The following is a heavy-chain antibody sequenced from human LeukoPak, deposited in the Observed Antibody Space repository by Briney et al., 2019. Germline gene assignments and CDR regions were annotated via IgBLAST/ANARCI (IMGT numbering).Heavy chain of an antibody. V-gene: IGHV1-69*13. D-gene: IGHD2-2*01. CDR2: INPIFGTA. CDR3: ARDPQNPLGYCSSTSCYQGRYYGMDV. J-gene: IGHJ6*02. Sequence: ASVKVSCKASGGAFSSYAIHWVRQAPGQGLEWMGGINPIFGTANYAQKFQGRVTITADESTSTAYMELSSLRSEDTAVYYCARDPQNPLGYCSSTSCYQGRYYGMDVWGQGTTVTVSS. CDR1: GGAFSSYA.